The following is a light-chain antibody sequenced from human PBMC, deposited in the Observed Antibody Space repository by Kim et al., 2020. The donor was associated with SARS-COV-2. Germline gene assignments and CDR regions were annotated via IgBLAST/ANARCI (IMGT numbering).Light chain of an antibody. J-gene: IGLJ2*01. CDR2: SVT. V-gene: IGLV2-14*03. CDR1: NSDVGDYNF. CDR3: SSYTTSSTLI. Sequence: QSALTQPASVSGSPGQSITISCTGTNSDVGDYNFVSWYQHHPGKAPKLIIYSVTQRPLGIPDRFSGSKSGNTASLTISGLQADDEADYHCSSYTTSSTLIFGGGTQLTVL.